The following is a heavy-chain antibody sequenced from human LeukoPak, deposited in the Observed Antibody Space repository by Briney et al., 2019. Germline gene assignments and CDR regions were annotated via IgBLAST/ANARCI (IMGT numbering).Heavy chain of an antibody. J-gene: IGHJ4*02. Sequence: AGSLRLSCAASGFTFSNYWMTWVRQAPGKGLEWVAHINQDGSKEYYMDSVKARFTISRDNAKNSLSLQMNSLRAEDTAVYYCVRDGGVSGYDLLDYWGQGSLVTVSS. D-gene: IGHD5-12*01. CDR3: VRDGGVSGYDLLDY. CDR2: INQDGSKE. CDR1: GFTFSNYW. V-gene: IGHV3-7*01.